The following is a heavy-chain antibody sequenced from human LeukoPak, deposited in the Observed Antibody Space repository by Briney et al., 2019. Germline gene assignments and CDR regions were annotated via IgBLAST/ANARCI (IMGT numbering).Heavy chain of an antibody. V-gene: IGHV1-18*01. CDR1: RYTFTNYS. CDR3: ARDSDTRVIAAKFAY. J-gene: IGHJ4*02. CDR2: ISAHNGNT. Sequence: AAVKGSCKASRYTFTNYSMSWVRQAPGHGREWMGWISAHNGNTNYAQKFQGRVTMTPDTSTNTAYMELRSLRSDDAAVYYCARDSDTRVIAAKFAYWGEGTLVTVSS. D-gene: IGHD6-13*01.